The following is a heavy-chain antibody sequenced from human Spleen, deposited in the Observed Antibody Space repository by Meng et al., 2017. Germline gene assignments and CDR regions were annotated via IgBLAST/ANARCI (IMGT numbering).Heavy chain of an antibody. CDR2: INPKSGDT. V-gene: IGHV1-2*06. D-gene: IGHD6-13*01. CDR3: ARDEDISAAGKLFGDY. J-gene: IGHJ4*02. Sequence: VQLVQTGAEWKTPGASVKVSCTASGYTFPDYWLHWVRRAPGQGREWMGRINPKSGDTHYAQRFQGRVTMTGDTSISTAYMELSGLRSDDTAMYYCARDEDISAAGKLFGDYWGQGTLVTVSS. CDR1: GYTFPDYW.